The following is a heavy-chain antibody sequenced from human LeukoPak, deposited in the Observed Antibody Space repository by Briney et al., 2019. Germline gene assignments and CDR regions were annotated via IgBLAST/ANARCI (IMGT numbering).Heavy chain of an antibody. D-gene: IGHD1-1*01. V-gene: IGHV3-53*01. CDR2: IYSDGTT. Sequence: GGSLRLSCAVSGFIVSSHFMNWVRQTPGKGLEWVSVIYSDGTTYYADSVKGRFTISRDNSKNTLYLQMDSLRAEDTAVYYCAREYNEAFDIWGQGTMVTVSS. CDR1: GFIVSSHF. J-gene: IGHJ3*02. CDR3: AREYNEAFDI.